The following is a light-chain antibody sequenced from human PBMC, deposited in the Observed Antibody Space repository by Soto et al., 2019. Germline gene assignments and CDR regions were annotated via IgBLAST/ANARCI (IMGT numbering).Light chain of an antibody. CDR3: QKYNSAPQLT. CDR1: QGISNF. CDR2: AAS. J-gene: IGKJ4*02. V-gene: IGKV1-27*01. Sequence: DIQMTQSPSSLSASVGDIVTITCRASQGISNFLAWYQQKPGTVPQLLIYAASTLQSGVPSRFSGSGSGTGFTLTIISLQPEDVATYYCQKYNSAPQLTFGGGTKVEIK.